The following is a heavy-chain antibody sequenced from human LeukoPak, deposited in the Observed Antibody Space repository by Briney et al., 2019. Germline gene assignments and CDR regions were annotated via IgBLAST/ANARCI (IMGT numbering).Heavy chain of an antibody. CDR1: GFTFNTYS. CDR2: IDSSGGYM. V-gene: IGHV3-23*01. Sequence: GGSLRLSCEASGFTFNTYSMNWARQAPGKGLEWVSSIDSSGGYMFYADSVKGRFTISRDNSKNTLYLQMNSLRAEDTAVYYCAKGRYSSSCARFDYWGQGTLVTVSS. J-gene: IGHJ4*02. D-gene: IGHD6-13*01. CDR3: AKGRYSSSCARFDY.